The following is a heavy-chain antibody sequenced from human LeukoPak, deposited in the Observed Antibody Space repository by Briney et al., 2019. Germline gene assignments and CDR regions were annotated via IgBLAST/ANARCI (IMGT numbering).Heavy chain of an antibody. D-gene: IGHD2/OR15-2a*01. CDR2: INPNSGGT. CDR1: GYTFTVYY. J-gene: IGHJ3*02. V-gene: IGHV1-2*02. CDR3: ARGVSMPDAFDI. Sequence: ASVTVSCKASGYTFTVYYMHWVRQAPGQGLEWMGWINPNSGGTNYAQKFQGRVTMTRDTSISTAYMELSRLRSDDTAVYYCARGVSMPDAFDIWGQGTMVTVSS.